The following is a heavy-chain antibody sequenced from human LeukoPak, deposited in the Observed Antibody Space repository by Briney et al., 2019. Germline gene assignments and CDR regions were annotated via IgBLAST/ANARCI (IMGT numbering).Heavy chain of an antibody. V-gene: IGHV1-2*02. CDR1: GYTFTGYY. CDR3: ARSYPGIAAAGSGSDAFDI. J-gene: IGHJ3*02. D-gene: IGHD6-13*01. CDR2: INPNSGGT. Sequence: ASVKVSCKASGYTFTGYYMHWVRQAPGQGLEWMGWINPNSGGTNYAQKFQGRVTMTRDTSISTAYMELSRLRSDDTAVYYCARSYPGIAAAGSGSDAFDIWGQGTMVTVSS.